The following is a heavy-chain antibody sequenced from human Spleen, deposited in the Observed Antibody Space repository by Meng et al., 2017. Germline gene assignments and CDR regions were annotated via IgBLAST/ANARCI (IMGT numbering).Heavy chain of an antibody. Sequence: GGSLRLSCAASGFTFDAYAMHWVRQAPGKGLEWVSLISWDAGTTYYADSVKGRFTISRDNNKDSLYLQMNSLSAEDTALYYCVKDGAASGSFFWSWFGYWGQGTLVTVSS. D-gene: IGHD1-26*01. CDR3: VKDGAASGSFFWSWFGY. CDR2: ISWDAGTT. J-gene: IGHJ4*02. CDR1: GFTFDAYA. V-gene: IGHV3-43D*03.